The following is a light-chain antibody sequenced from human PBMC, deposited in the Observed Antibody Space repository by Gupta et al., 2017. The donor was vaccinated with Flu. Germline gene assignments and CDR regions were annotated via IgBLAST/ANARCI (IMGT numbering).Light chain of an antibody. CDR3: AAWDYSLNGWV. J-gene: IGLJ3*02. CDR2: SNN. CDR1: SSNFGSNT. Sequence: QSVLTQPPSASRTPGQRVTISCSGSSSNFGSNTVNWYQQLPGTAPKLLIYSNNQRPSGVPDRFSGSKSGTSASLAISGLQSEDEADYYCAAWDYSLNGWVFGGGTKLTVL. V-gene: IGLV1-44*01.